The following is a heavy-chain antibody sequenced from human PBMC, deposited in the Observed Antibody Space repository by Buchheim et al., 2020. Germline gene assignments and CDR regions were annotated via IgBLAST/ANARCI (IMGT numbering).Heavy chain of an antibody. CDR1: GYSFTSYW. Sequence: EVQMVQSGAEVKKPGESLKISCKGSGYSFTSYWIAWVRQMPGKGLEWVGVIYAGDSDTRYSPSFQGQVTISADKPVSTAYPQWSSLKASDTAIYYCARQWGYVAAMDVWGKGTT. V-gene: IGHV5-51*01. D-gene: IGHD5-12*01. J-gene: IGHJ6*03. CDR2: IYAGDSDT. CDR3: ARQWGYVAAMDV.